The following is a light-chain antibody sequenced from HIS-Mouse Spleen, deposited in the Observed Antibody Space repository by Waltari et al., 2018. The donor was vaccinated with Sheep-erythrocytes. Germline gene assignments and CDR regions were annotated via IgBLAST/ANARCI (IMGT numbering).Light chain of an antibody. CDR2: EGS. J-gene: IGLJ3*02. CDR3: CSYAGSSTPWV. Sequence: QSALTQPASVSGSPGQSITIPCTGTSSAVGSYNLVSCYQQHPGKAPKLMSYEGSKRPSGVSNRVSGSKSGNTASLTISGLQAEDEADYYCCSYAGSSTPWVFGGGTKLTVL. V-gene: IGLV2-23*01. CDR1: SSAVGSYNL.